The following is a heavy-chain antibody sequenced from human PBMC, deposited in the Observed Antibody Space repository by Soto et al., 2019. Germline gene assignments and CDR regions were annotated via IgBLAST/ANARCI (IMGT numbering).Heavy chain of an antibody. V-gene: IGHV4-59*01. J-gene: IGHJ3*01. CDR1: GGSISSYY. D-gene: IGHD1-26*01. CDR2: IYYSGST. CDR3: ARRWGDAFDF. Sequence: ETLSLTCTVSGGSISSYYWSWIRQPPGKGLEWIGYIYYSGSTNYNPSLKSRVTISVDTSKNQFSLKLSSVTAADTAVYYCARRWGDAFDFWGQGTMVTVSS.